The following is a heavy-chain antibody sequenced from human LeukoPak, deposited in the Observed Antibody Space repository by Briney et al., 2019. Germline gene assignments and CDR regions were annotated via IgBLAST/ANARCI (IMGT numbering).Heavy chain of an antibody. CDR3: AKGNDILTGLDY. Sequence: GGSLRLSCAASGFTFSSYSMNWVRQAPGKGLEWVSSISSSSSYIYYADSVKGRFTISRDNAKNSLYLQMNGLRAEDTAVYYCAKGNDILTGLDYWGQGTLVTVSS. V-gene: IGHV3-21*04. J-gene: IGHJ4*02. D-gene: IGHD3-9*01. CDR1: GFTFSSYS. CDR2: ISSSSSYI.